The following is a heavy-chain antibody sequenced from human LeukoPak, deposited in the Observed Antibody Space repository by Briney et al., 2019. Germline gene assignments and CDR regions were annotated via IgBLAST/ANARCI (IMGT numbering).Heavy chain of an antibody. Sequence: SETLSLTCTVSGYSISSGYYWGWIRQPPGKGLEWIGNIYDSGSTYYNPSLKSRVTISVDTSKNQFSLKLSSVTAADTAVYYCASFSSSLKAGAFDIWGQGTMVTVSS. CDR3: ASFSSSLKAGAFDI. V-gene: IGHV4-38-2*02. D-gene: IGHD6-13*01. J-gene: IGHJ3*02. CDR1: GYSISSGYY. CDR2: IYDSGST.